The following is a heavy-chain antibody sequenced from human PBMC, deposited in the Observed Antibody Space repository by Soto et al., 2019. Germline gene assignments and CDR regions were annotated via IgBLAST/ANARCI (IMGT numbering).Heavy chain of an antibody. CDR2: INHGGIT. D-gene: IGHD2-21*02. V-gene: IGHV4-34*02. CDR3: AREGAVTVMFYYHGMDV. Sequence: QVQLQQWGAGLLKPSETLSLTCDVYGGSFGGYFWSWIRQPPGKGLEWIGEINHGGITNYNPSLKSRITLPVDTSKNQFSLKLSSVTAADAAVYYCAREGAVTVMFYYHGMDVWGQGTSVTVSS. CDR1: GGSFGGYF. J-gene: IGHJ6*02.